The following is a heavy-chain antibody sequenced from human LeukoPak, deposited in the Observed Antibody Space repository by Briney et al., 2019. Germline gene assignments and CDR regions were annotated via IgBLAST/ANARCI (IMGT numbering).Heavy chain of an antibody. J-gene: IGHJ4*02. V-gene: IGHV3-21*01. Sequence: GGSLRLSCAASGFISSTYSMNWVRQAPGKGLEWVSSISSSTGNIHYADSLKGRFTMSRDNAKNSVYLQMNSLRAEDTALYYCATDSRFGELTGYWGQGTLVTVSS. CDR1: GFISSTYS. D-gene: IGHD3-10*01. CDR3: ATDSRFGELTGY. CDR2: ISSSTGNI.